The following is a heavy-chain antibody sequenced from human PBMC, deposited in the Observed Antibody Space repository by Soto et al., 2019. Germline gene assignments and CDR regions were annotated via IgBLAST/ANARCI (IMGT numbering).Heavy chain of an antibody. CDR1: GGSISSGDYY. V-gene: IGHV4-30-4*01. CDR3: ARSPDYYDRRDAFDI. D-gene: IGHD3-22*01. J-gene: IGHJ3*02. Sequence: SETLSLTCTVSGGSISSGDYYWSWIRQPPGKGLEWIGYIYYSGSTYYNPSLKSRVTISVDTSKNQFSLKLSSVTAADTAVYYCARSPDYYDRRDAFDIWGQGTMVTVSS. CDR2: IYYSGST.